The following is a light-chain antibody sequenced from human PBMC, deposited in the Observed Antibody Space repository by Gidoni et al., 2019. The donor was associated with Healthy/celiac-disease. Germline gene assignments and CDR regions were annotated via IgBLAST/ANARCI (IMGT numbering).Light chain of an antibody. CDR1: QSVLYSSNNKNY. Sequence: DIVMIQSPDSLAVSLGERATINRKSSQSVLYSSNNKNYLAWYQQKPGQPPTLLIYWASTRESGVPDRFSGSGSGTDFTLSISSLQAEDVAVYYCQQYYSTPYTFGQGTKLEIK. CDR2: WAS. J-gene: IGKJ2*01. V-gene: IGKV4-1*01. CDR3: QQYYSTPYT.